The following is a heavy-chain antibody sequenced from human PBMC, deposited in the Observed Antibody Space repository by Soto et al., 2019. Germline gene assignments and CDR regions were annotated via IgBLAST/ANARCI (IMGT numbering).Heavy chain of an antibody. CDR3: ARTLLGNRDDY. CDR1: GGTFSSYT. J-gene: IGHJ4*02. V-gene: IGHV1-69*02. CDR2: IIPILGIA. Sequence: QVQLVQSGAEVKKPGSSVKVSCKASGGTFSSYTISWVRQAPGQGLEWMGRIIPILGIANYAQKFQGRVTITANKTTSTAYMELSSLRSEDTAVYYCARTLLGNRDDYWGQGTLVTVSS.